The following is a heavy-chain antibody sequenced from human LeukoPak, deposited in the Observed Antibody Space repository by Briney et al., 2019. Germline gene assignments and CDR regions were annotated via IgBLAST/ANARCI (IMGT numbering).Heavy chain of an antibody. J-gene: IGHJ4*02. CDR2: IYSGGST. CDR3: ARGNWGAEFDH. Sequence: GGSLRLSCAASGFTVSSNYMSWVRQAPGKGLEWVSVIYSGGSTYYADSVKGRFTISRDNSRNTLYLQMNTLRAEDTAVYYCARGNWGAEFDHWGQGTLVTVSS. CDR1: GFTVSSNY. D-gene: IGHD7-27*01. V-gene: IGHV3-53*01.